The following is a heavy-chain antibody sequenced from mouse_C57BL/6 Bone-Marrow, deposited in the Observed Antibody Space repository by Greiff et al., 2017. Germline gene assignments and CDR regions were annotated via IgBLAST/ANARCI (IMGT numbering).Heavy chain of an antibody. CDR3: TRYGLCAY. V-gene: IGHV5-17*01. CDR1: GFTFTDYG. CDR2: IDSGSSAI. J-gene: IGHJ3*01. Sequence: VQLQQSGAGLVKPGGSLTLSCAASGFTFTDYGMHWVRQAPVQGLEWVAYIDSGSSAISYADTVKGRCTISRDNAKSTLYLQMTSLRSEDTAMYYCTRYGLCAYWGRGTLVIVSA. D-gene: IGHD1-1*02.